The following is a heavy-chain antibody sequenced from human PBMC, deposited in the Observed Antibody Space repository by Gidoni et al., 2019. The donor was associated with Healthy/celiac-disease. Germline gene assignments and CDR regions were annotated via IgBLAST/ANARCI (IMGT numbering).Heavy chain of an antibody. V-gene: IGHV4-34*01. J-gene: IGHJ6*02. D-gene: IGHD6-13*01. CDR1: GGSFSGYY. CDR2: INHRGST. CDR3: ARGEIIAAAGTDRYYYYGMDV. Sequence: QVQLQQCGAGLLKPSETLSLTCAVYGGSFSGYYWSWLRQPPGKGLEWIGEINHRGSTNYNPSLKSRVTISVDTSKNQFSLKLSSVTAADTAVYYCARGEIIAAAGTDRYYYYGMDVWGQGTTVTVSS.